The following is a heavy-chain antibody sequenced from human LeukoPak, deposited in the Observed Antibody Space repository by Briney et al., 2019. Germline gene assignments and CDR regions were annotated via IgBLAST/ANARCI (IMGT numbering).Heavy chain of an antibody. CDR3: ARDPIVGATDFDY. CDR1: GGSFSGYY. D-gene: IGHD1-26*01. CDR2: INHSGST. Sequence: SETLSLTCAVYGGSFSGYYWSWIRQPPGKGLEWIGEINHSGSTNYNPSLKSRVTISVDTSKNQFSLKLSSVTAADMAVYYCARDPIVGATDFDYWGQGTLVTVSX. J-gene: IGHJ4*02. V-gene: IGHV4-34*01.